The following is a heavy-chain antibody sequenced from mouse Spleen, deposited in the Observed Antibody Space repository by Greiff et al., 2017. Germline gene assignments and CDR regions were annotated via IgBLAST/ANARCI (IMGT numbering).Heavy chain of an antibody. Sequence: QVQLQQSGPGLVQPSQSLSITCTVSGFSLTSYGVHWVRQSPGKGLEWLGVIWSGGSTDYNAAFISRLSISKDNSKSQVFFKMNSLQADDTAIYYCARNREANWDVGGYFDVWGAGTTVTVSS. CDR2: IWSGGST. D-gene: IGHD4-1*01. CDR3: ARNREANWDVGGYFDV. V-gene: IGHV2-2*01. J-gene: IGHJ1*01. CDR1: GFSLTSYG.